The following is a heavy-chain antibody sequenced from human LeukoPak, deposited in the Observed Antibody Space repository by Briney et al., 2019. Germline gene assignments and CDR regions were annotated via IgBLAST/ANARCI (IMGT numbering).Heavy chain of an antibody. CDR1: GGSISGDY. CDR2: IYYTGAT. Sequence: PSETLSLTCTVSGGSISGDYWSWIRQPPSKGLEWVAYIYYTGATNYNPSLKSRATISVDTSKNQFSLRLSSVTAADTAVHYCARLQGDSTAIFDYWGQGTLVSVSS. D-gene: IGHD2-21*01. V-gene: IGHV4-59*01. CDR3: ARLQGDSTAIFDY. J-gene: IGHJ4*02.